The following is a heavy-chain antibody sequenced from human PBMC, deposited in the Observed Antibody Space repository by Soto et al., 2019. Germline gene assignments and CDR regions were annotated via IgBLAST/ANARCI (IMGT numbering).Heavy chain of an antibody. CDR3: ASGARNYYYYMGV. J-gene: IGHJ6*03. V-gene: IGHV3-33*01. D-gene: IGHD3-16*01. Sequence: QVRLVESGGGVVQPGRSLRLSCAASGFSFSSFGMHWVRQAPRKGLEWVAVTWYDESNKYYADSVKGRFTISRDNSKNTLYLQMDSMGIEDTDVYYCASGARNYYYYMGVWGRGTTV. CDR2: TWYDESNK. CDR1: GFSFSSFG.